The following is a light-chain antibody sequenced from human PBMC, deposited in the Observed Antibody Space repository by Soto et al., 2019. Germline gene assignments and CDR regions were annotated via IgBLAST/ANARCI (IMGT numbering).Light chain of an antibody. CDR2: AAS. Sequence: DIQMTQSPSSLSASVGDRVTITCRASQSISSYLNWYQQKPGKAPKLLIYAASSLQSGVPSRFSGSGSGTDFTLTISSLQPEDFATYYCQQSYSILLTFGQGTKLEIK. J-gene: IGKJ2*01. CDR3: QQSYSILLT. V-gene: IGKV1-39*01. CDR1: QSISSY.